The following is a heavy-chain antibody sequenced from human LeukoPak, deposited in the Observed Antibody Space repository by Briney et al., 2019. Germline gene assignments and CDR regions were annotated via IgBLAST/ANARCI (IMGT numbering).Heavy chain of an antibody. D-gene: IGHD3-10*01. Sequence: PGGSLRLSCAASGFTFSSYAMSWVRQAPGKGLEWVAAISGSGGSTYYADSVKGRFTISRDNSKDTLYLQMNSLRAEDTAVYYCAKDRWGCYGSGSSYYFDYWGQGTLVTVSS. J-gene: IGHJ4*02. CDR2: ISGSGGST. CDR3: AKDRWGCYGSGSSYYFDY. CDR1: GFTFSSYA. V-gene: IGHV3-23*01.